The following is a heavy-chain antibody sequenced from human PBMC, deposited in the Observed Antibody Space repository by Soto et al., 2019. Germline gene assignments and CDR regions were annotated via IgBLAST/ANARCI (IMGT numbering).Heavy chain of an antibody. CDR2: INHSGST. CDR3: ARDFKGFDWLLDY. Sequence: SETLSLTCAVYGGSFSGYYWSWIRQPPGKGLEWIGEINHSGSTNYNPSLKSRVTISVDTSKNQFSLKLSSVTAADTAVYYCARDFKGFDWLLDYWGQGTLVTVSS. J-gene: IGHJ4*02. D-gene: IGHD3-9*01. CDR1: GGSFSGYY. V-gene: IGHV4-34*01.